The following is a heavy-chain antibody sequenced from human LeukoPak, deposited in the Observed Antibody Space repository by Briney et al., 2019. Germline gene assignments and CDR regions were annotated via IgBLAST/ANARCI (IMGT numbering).Heavy chain of an antibody. CDR2: IYYSGST. V-gene: IGHV4-30-4*01. D-gene: IGHD3-10*01. Sequence: SQTLSLTCTVSGDSISSGDYYWSWIRQPPGKGLEWIGYIYYSGSTYYNPSLKSRVTISVDTSKNQFSLKLSSVTAADTAVYYCARGRVTMVRGVPYDYWGQGTLVTVSS. J-gene: IGHJ4*02. CDR3: ARGRVTMVRGVPYDY. CDR1: GDSISSGDYY.